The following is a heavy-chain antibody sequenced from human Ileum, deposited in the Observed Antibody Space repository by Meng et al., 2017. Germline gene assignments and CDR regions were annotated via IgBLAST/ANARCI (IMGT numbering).Heavy chain of an antibody. CDR3: AVLGPYDDNDY. D-gene: IGHD5-12*01. CDR1: GFPFNSRG. J-gene: IGHJ4*02. CDR2: IWNDGSNQ. Sequence: QVQLWSSVGGVVQPGVSLRLSCAASGFPFNSRGMHWVRHAPGKGLEWVGIIWNDGSNQYYSDSVRGRFTISRDNSKNTLYLQMSSLRVDDTALYYCAVLGPYDDNDYWGQGTLVTVSS. V-gene: IGHV3-33*01.